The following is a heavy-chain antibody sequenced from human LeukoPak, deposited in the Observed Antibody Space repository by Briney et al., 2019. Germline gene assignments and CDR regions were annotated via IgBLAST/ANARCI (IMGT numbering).Heavy chain of an antibody. Sequence: GASVKVSCKASGYTFRSHGISWVRQAPGQGLEWMGWISGYNGNTKYAQKVQDRVTMTTDTSTTTTYMELRSLRPDDTAVYYGARDLDSSMVLCDYWGQGTLVTVSS. J-gene: IGHJ4*02. CDR3: ARDLDSSMVLCDY. CDR1: GYTFRSHG. CDR2: ISGYNGNT. V-gene: IGHV1-18*01. D-gene: IGHD4/OR15-4a*01.